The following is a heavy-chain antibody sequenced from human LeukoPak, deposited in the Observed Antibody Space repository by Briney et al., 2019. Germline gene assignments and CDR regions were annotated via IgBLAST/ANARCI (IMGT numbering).Heavy chain of an antibody. J-gene: IGHJ5*02. V-gene: IGHV3-23*01. CDR2: ISGSGGST. CDR3: ANSIFGVVITLENWFDP. Sequence: GGSLRLSCAASGFTFSSYAMSWVRQAPGKGLEWVSAISGSGGSTYYADSVKGRFTISRDNSKNTLYLQMNSLRAEDTAVYYCANSIFGVVITLENWFDPWGQGTLVTVSS. CDR1: GFTFSSYA. D-gene: IGHD3-3*01.